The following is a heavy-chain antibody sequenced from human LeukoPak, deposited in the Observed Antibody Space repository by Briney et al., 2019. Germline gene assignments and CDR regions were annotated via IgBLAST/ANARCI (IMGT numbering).Heavy chain of an antibody. J-gene: IGHJ5*02. Sequence: GGSLRLSCAASGFNFRDFYMSWIRQAPGKGLEWVSYISSGGDAIFYADSVKGRFTISRDNAKNSLYLQMNSLRAEDTAFYYCAKGFGSRSLRPWGQGTLVTVSS. CDR2: ISSGGDAI. D-gene: IGHD3-10*01. CDR3: AKGFGSRSLRP. V-gene: IGHV3-11*01. CDR1: GFNFRDFY.